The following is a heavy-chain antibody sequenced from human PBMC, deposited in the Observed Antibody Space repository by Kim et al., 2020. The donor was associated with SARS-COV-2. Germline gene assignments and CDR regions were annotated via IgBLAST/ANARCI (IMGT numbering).Heavy chain of an antibody. J-gene: IGHJ3*02. V-gene: IGHV3-30*18. Sequence: GGSLRLSCAASGFTFSSYGMNWVRQAPGKGLEWVAVISYDGSNKYYADSVKGRFTISRDNSKNTLYLQMNSLRAEDTAVYYCAKDSYYYDSSGRRFPHYAFDIWGQGTMVTVSS. CDR1: GFTFSSYG. D-gene: IGHD3-22*01. CDR3: AKDSYYYDSSGRRFPHYAFDI. CDR2: ISYDGSNK.